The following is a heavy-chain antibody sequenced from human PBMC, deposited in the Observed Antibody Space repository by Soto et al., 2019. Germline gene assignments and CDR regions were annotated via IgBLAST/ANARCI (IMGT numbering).Heavy chain of an antibody. CDR3: AGVSSSCASCYYYGMDV. CDR1: GGSISSGGYY. CDR2: IYYSGST. J-gene: IGHJ6*02. D-gene: IGHD6-6*01. V-gene: IGHV4-31*03. Sequence: SETLSLTCTVSGGSISSGGYYWSWIRQHPGKGLEWIGYIYYSGSTYYNPSLKSRVTISVDTSKNQFSLKLSSVTAADTAVYYCAGVSSSCASCYYYGMDVWGQGTTVTVSS.